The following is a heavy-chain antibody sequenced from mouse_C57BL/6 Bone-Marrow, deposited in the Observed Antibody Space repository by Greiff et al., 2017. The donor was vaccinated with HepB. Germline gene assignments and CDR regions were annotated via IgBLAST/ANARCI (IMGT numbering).Heavy chain of an antibody. V-gene: IGHV5-2*01. CDR1: EYEFPSHD. Sequence: DVQLVESGGGLVQPGESLKLSCESNEYEFPSHDMSWVRKTPEKRLELVAAINSDGGSTYYPDTMERRFIISRDNTKKTLYLQMSSLRSENTALYYCARQEGMIRDAMDYWGQGTSVTVSS. CDR2: INSDGGST. CDR3: ARQEGMIRDAMDY. D-gene: IGHD2-4*01. J-gene: IGHJ4*01.